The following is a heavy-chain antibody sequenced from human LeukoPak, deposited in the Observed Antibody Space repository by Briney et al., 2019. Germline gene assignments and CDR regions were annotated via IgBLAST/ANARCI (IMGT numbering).Heavy chain of an antibody. CDR3: ARYCGGDCYPPRFDY. Sequence: SVKVSCKASGGTFSSYAISWVRQAPGQGLEWMGRIIPILGIANYAQKFQGRVTITADKSTSTAYMELNSLRSEDTAVYYCARYCGGDCYPPRFDYWGQGTLVTVSS. V-gene: IGHV1-69*04. J-gene: IGHJ4*02. CDR1: GGTFSSYA. CDR2: IIPILGIA. D-gene: IGHD2-21*02.